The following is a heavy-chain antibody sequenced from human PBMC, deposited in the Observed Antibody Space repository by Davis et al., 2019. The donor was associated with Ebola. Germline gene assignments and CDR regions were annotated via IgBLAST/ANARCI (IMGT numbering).Heavy chain of an antibody. CDR2: ISHSGST. CDR1: AGSFSDYY. V-gene: IGHV4-34*01. CDR3: ARHAGVVVVPAAIRLLGGMDV. D-gene: IGHD2-2*02. Sequence: SETLSLTCAVYAGSFSDYYWNWIRQPPGKGLEWIGEISHSGSTNYNPSLKSRVTISVDTSKNQFSLKLSSVTAADTAVYYCARHAGVVVVPAAIRLLGGMDVWGQGTTVTVSS. J-gene: IGHJ6*02.